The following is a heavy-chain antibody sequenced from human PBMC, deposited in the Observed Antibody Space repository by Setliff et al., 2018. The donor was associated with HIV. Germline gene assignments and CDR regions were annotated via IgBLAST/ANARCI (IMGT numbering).Heavy chain of an antibody. V-gene: IGHV4-39*01. CDR1: GDSISSSGYW. CDR3: ARFRGVHSSSLLDS. CDR2: GSYSGST. J-gene: IGHJ4*02. Sequence: SETLSLTCTVSGDSISSSGYWWGWIRQPPGKGLEWIGIGSYSGSTYYNPSLKSRVTISVDTSDNQLFLKVSSVTAADTAVYYCARFRGVHSSSLLDSWGQGTLVTAPQ. D-gene: IGHD6-6*01.